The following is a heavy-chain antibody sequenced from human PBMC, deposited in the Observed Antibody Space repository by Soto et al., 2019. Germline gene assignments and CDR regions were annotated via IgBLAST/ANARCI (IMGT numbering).Heavy chain of an antibody. D-gene: IGHD2-15*01. CDR3: ARVAAPHDAFDI. J-gene: IGHJ3*02. Sequence: PGGSLRLSCAASGFTFSSYSMNWVRQAPGKGLEWVSSISSSSSYIYYADSVKGRFTISRDNAKNSLYLQMNSLRAEDTAVYYCARVAAPHDAFDIWGQGTMVTLSS. CDR2: ISSSSSYI. CDR1: GFTFSSYS. V-gene: IGHV3-21*01.